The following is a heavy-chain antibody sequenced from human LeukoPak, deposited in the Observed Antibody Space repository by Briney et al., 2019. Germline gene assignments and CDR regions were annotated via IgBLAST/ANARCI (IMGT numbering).Heavy chain of an antibody. J-gene: IGHJ4*02. D-gene: IGHD3-22*01. CDR2: ISGSGGST. V-gene: IGHV3-23*01. CDR3: ATNADDSSGYYPYYFDY. Sequence: GGSLRLSCAASGFTFDDYAMSWVRQAPGKGLEWVSAISGSGGSTYYADSVKGRFTISRDNSKNTLYLQMNSLRAEDTAVYYCATNADDSSGYYPYYFDYWGQGTLVTVSS. CDR1: GFTFDDYA.